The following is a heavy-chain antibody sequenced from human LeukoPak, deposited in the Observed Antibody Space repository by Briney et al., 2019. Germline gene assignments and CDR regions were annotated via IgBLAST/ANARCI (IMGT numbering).Heavy chain of an antibody. J-gene: IGHJ4*02. Sequence: ASVKVSCKASGGTFSSYAISWVRRAPGQGLEWMGGIIPIFGTANYAQKFQGRVTITADESTSTAYMELSSLRSEDTAVYYCAREYCSGGSCPFGWYFDYWGQGTLVTVSS. V-gene: IGHV1-69*13. D-gene: IGHD2-15*01. CDR2: IIPIFGTA. CDR1: GGTFSSYA. CDR3: AREYCSGGSCPFGWYFDY.